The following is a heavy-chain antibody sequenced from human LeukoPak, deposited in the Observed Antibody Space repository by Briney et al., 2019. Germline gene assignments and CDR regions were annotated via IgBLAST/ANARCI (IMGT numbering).Heavy chain of an antibody. CDR1: GIIFSDFG. CDR2: IWYDGSNK. J-gene: IGHJ3*01. Sequence: GGSLRLSCAASGIIFSDFGMHWVRQAPGKGLEWMAIIWYDGSNKYYADSVKGRFIISRDNSQNTMYLQMNSLRAEDTAVYYCAKATCSGASCFSDSRDAFDLWGQGTMVTVSS. CDR3: AKATCSGASCFSDSRDAFDL. V-gene: IGHV3-33*06. D-gene: IGHD2-15*01.